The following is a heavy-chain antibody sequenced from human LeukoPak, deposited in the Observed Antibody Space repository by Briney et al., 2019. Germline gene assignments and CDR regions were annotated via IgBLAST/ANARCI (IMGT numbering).Heavy chain of an antibody. CDR2: ISYDGSNK. J-gene: IGHJ5*02. V-gene: IGHV3-30*04. Sequence: PGGSLRLSCAASGFTFSSYAIHWVRPAPGKGLEWVAVISYDGSNKYYADSVKGRFTISRDNSKNTLYLQMNSLRAEDTAVYYCARDEGVTAYNWFDPWGQGTLVTVSS. CDR3: ARDEGVTAYNWFDP. D-gene: IGHD2-21*02. CDR1: GFTFSSYA.